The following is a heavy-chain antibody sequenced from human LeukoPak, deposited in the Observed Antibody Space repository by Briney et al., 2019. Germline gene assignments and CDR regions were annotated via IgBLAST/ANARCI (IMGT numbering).Heavy chain of an antibody. J-gene: IGHJ4*02. CDR2: INQDGSKK. V-gene: IGHV3-7*01. CDR1: RFTFSNYW. Sequence: GGSLRLSCVASRFTFSNYWMSWVRQAPGKGLEWVANINQDGSKKRYADSMKGRFTISRDNAKESLYRQLNSLRAEDTAVYYCAKWGPYCVGDYCPALDSWGQGTLVTVFS. D-gene: IGHD2-21*02. CDR3: AKWGPYCVGDYCPALDS.